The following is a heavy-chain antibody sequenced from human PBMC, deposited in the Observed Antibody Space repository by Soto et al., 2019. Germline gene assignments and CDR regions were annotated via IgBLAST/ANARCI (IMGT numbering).Heavy chain of an antibody. J-gene: IGHJ4*02. CDR3: TRQDGLAVVF. V-gene: IGHV3-73*01. D-gene: IGHD6-19*01. CDR2: IRSKANSYAT. CDR1: GFTFSGSA. Sequence: EVQLVESGGGLVQPGGSLKLSCAASGFTFSGSAMHSVRQASGKGLEWVGRIRSKANSYATAYAASVKGRFTISRDDSKNTAYLQMNSLTTEDTAVYYCTRQDGLAVVFWGQGTLVTVSS.